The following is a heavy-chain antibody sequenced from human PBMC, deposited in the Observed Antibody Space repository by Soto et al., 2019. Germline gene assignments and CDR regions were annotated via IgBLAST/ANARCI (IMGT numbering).Heavy chain of an antibody. CDR3: AKNIVRGHWYLDL. V-gene: IGHV3-30*18. J-gene: IGHJ2*01. D-gene: IGHD3-10*01. Sequence: QVQLVESGGGVVQPGKSLRLSCAASGIAFSGCGMFWVRQTPSKGLEWVAAISSDGRQKYYADYVKGRFTISRDNSKTTMYVQMNGLTTEDTDVYYCAKNIVRGHWYLDLWGRGTLVTVSS. CDR1: GIAFSGCG. CDR2: ISSDGRQK.